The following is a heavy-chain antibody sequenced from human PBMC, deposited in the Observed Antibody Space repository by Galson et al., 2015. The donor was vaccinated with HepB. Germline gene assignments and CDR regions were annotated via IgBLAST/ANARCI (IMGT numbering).Heavy chain of an antibody. CDR3: VRDALGGYDF. CDR2: LNQHGNEK. CDR1: GFTFTDHW. V-gene: IGHV3-7*03. J-gene: IGHJ3*01. D-gene: IGHD3-22*01. Sequence: SLRLPCAASGFTFTDHWMSWVRQTPRRGLEWVTNLNQHGNEKYHADSVKGRFSISRDNAKNSLYLQMNSLIDEDTAVYYCVRDALGGYDFWGQGTTVIVSS.